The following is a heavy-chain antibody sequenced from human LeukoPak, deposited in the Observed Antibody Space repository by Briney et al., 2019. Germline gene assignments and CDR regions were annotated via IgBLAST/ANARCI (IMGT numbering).Heavy chain of an antibody. V-gene: IGHV1-8*01. CDR3: ARDRFRAVAGTRWFDP. Sequence: ASVKVSCTASGYTFSSYDINWVRQATGQGLEWMGWMNPNSGNTGYAQKFQGRVTMTRNTSISTVYMELSSLRSEDTAVYYCARDRFRAVAGTRWFDPWGQGTLVTVSS. CDR2: MNPNSGNT. J-gene: IGHJ5*02. CDR1: GYTFSSYD. D-gene: IGHD6-19*01.